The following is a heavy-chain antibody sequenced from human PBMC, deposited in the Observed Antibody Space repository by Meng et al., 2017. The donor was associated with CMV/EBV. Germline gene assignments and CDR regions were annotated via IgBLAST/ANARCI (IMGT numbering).Heavy chain of an antibody. CDR3: ARGTIFDP. Sequence: GSLRLSCTVSGGSISSHYWNWVRQPAGKGLEWIGRIYTSGSTNHKPSLKSRVTLSVDTSKNQFSLKLSSVTAADTAVYYCARGTIFDPWGQGTLVTVSS. J-gene: IGHJ5*02. V-gene: IGHV4-4*07. CDR1: GGSISSHY. D-gene: IGHD3-3*01. CDR2: IYTSGST.